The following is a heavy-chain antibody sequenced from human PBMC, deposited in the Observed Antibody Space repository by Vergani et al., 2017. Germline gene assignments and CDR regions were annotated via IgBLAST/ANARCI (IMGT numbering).Heavy chain of an antibody. D-gene: IGHD2-15*01. V-gene: IGHV3-30*01. J-gene: IGHJ3*02. Sequence: QVQLVESGGGVVQPGRSLRLSCAASGFTFSSYAMHWVRQAPGKGLEWVAVISYDGSNKYYADSVKGRFTISRDNSKNTLYLQMNSLRAEDTAVYYCARDVGKDIVVVVAVSGAFDSWGQGTMVTVSS. CDR3: ARDVGKDIVVVVAVSGAFDS. CDR2: ISYDGSNK. CDR1: GFTFSSYA.